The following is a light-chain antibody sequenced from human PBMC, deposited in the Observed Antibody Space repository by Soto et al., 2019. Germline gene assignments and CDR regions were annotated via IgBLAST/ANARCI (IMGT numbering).Light chain of an antibody. J-gene: IGKJ3*01. CDR3: QQYNSAPFT. V-gene: IGKV1-5*01. Sequence: DIPMTQSPSTLSASVGDRLTITCRASQSISNWLAWYQQRPGKAPKLLIFDASSLESGVPSRFSGSGSGTEFNLTISRLQPDDFATYYCQQYNSAPFTFGPGTKVDLK. CDR2: DAS. CDR1: QSISNW.